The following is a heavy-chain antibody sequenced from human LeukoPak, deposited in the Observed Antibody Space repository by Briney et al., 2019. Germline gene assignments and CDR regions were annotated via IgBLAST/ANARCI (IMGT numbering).Heavy chain of an antibody. CDR2: INPNSGGT. CDR1: GYTFTGYY. Sequence: ASVTVSCKASGYTFTGYYMHWVRQAPGQGLEWMGWINPNSGGTNYAQKFQGRVTMTRDTSISTAYMELSRLRSDDTAVYYCVRDGPYYHYAFDIWGQGTMLTVSS. V-gene: IGHV1-2*02. J-gene: IGHJ3*02. D-gene: IGHD3-3*01. CDR3: VRDGPYYHYAFDI.